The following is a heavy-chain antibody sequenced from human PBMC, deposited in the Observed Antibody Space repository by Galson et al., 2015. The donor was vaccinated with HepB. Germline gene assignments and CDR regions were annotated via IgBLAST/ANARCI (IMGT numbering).Heavy chain of an antibody. D-gene: IGHD3-9*01. J-gene: IGHJ5*02. CDR2: ISYDGSNK. CDR1: GFTFSSYA. Sequence: SLRLSCAASGFTFSSYAMHWVRQAPGKGLAWVAVISYDGSNKYYADSVKGRFTISRDNSKNTLYLQMNSLRAEDTAVYYCARARYDILTGDNWFDPWGQGTLVTVSS. V-gene: IGHV3-30*04. CDR3: ARARYDILTGDNWFDP.